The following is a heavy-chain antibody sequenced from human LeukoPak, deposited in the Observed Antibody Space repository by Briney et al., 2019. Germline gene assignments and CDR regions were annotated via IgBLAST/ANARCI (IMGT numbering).Heavy chain of an antibody. CDR2: IRSKAHSYAT. D-gene: IGHD1-26*01. CDR1: GLTFSRFA. Sequence: GGSLTLSCSASGLTFSRFAMHWVRQASGKGLEWVGCIRSKAHSYATAYPASGKGMCTITRDDSNTPASLQMNRPRARVSILYYCGKWGYRVSYYGVADAFDFRGEGAMAAVSS. V-gene: IGHV3-73*01. CDR3: GKWGYRVSYYGVADAFDF. J-gene: IGHJ3*01.